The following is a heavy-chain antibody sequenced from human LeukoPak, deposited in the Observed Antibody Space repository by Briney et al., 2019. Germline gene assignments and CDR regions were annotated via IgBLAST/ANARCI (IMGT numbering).Heavy chain of an antibody. V-gene: IGHV3-48*03. CDR2: ISSSGTTI. Sequence: GGSLRLSCAASGFTFSSYEMNWVRQAPGKGLEWVSYISSSGTTIYYADSVKGRFTISRENAKNSVYLQMNSLRAEDTAVYYCARKHYYDSSGFFPPMDYWGQGTLVTVSS. D-gene: IGHD3-22*01. J-gene: IGHJ4*02. CDR1: GFTFSSYE. CDR3: ARKHYYDSSGFFPPMDY.